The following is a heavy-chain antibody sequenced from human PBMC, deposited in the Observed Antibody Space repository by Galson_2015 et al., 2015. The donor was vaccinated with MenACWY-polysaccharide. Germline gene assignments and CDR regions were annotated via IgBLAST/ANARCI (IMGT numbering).Heavy chain of an antibody. D-gene: IGHD5-24*01. V-gene: IGHV3-15*01. CDR2: IKSKYNGGTT. CDR3: ATAPSLHVGQH. J-gene: IGHJ1*01. CDR1: GFTFSNAW. Sequence: SLRLSCAASGFTFSNAWMSWVRQAPGKGLEWVGRIKSKYNGGTTDYAAPVKGRFSISRDDSQSTAYLQMNSLRAEDTAVYYCATAPSLHVGQHWGQGTLVIVSS.